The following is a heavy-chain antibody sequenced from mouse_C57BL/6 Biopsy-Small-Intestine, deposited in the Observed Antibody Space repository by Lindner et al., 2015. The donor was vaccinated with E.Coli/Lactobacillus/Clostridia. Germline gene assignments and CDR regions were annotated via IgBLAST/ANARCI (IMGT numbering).Heavy chain of an antibody. CDR2: VSSGSSTI. Sequence: QLQESGGGLVKPGGSLKLSCAASGFTFSDYGMHWVRQAPEKGLDWVAYVSSGSSTIYYADTVKGRFTISRDNAKNTLFLQMTSLRSEDTAMYYCARGTSGGMDYWGQGTSVTVSS. V-gene: IGHV5-17*01. CDR3: ARGTSGGMDY. J-gene: IGHJ4*01. D-gene: IGHD1-1*01. CDR1: GFTFSDYG.